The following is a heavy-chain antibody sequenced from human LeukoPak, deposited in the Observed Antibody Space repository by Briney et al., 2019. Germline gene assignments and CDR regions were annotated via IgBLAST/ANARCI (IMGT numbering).Heavy chain of an antibody. V-gene: IGHV1-58*02. CDR1: GFTSTNSA. CDR3: ATPRDGDYQNDAFDI. CDR2: IVLGSGNT. J-gene: IGHJ3*02. D-gene: IGHD4-17*01. Sequence: GPTVKVSCTAPGFTSTNSAMQWVRQAREQRLEGIEWIVLGSGNTNYAQKFQERVTITRDMSTSTAYMELSSLRSEDTAVYYCATPRDGDYQNDAFDIWGQGTMVTVSS.